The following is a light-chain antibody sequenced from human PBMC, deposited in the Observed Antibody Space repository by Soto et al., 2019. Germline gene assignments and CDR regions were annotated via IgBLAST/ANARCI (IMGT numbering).Light chain of an antibody. J-gene: IGKJ3*01. CDR3: QQYNRWPFT. Sequence: EIVLTQSPGTLSSSPGERATLSCRASQIVTSNYLAWYQQKRGQAPRLLIWGASIRATDLPDRFSGSGSGKEFTLTISSLQSGDFAVYYCQQYNRWPFTFGPWTKLDXK. V-gene: IGKV3-20*01. CDR1: QIVTSNY. CDR2: GAS.